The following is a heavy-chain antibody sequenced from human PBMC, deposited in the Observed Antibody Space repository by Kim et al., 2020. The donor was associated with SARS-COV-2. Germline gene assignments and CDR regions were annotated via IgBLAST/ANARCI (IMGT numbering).Heavy chain of an antibody. J-gene: IGHJ3*02. CDR1: GFSVGSTY. D-gene: IGHD2-21*02. V-gene: IGHV3-53*01. Sequence: GGSLRLSCAASGFSVGSTYMRWVRQTPAKGLEWVSVIFTGGITYYADSVEGRLTTSRDNTKKILLLQKNTLRADDAAPYYCLGGGVYGSDCWLIWCHGT. CDR2: IFTGGIT. CDR3: LGGGVYGSDCWLI.